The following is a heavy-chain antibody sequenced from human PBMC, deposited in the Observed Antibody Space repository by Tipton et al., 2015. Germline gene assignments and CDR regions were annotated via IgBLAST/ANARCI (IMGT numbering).Heavy chain of an antibody. Sequence: SLRLSCVASGFGFSYYSMQWVRQAPGKGLEWVSHIGTSGSSTYHADFVEGRFTITRDNAKISIYLQMNSLRDDDTAVYYCTRAGGPGYYFGLDVWGQGTTVTVSS. D-gene: IGHD2-15*01. J-gene: IGHJ6*02. CDR3: TRAGGPGYYFGLDV. CDR2: IGTSGSST. V-gene: IGHV3-48*02. CDR1: GFGFSYYS.